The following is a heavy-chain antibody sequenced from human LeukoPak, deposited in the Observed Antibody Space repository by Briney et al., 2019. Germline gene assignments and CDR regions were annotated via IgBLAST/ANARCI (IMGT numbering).Heavy chain of an antibody. CDR1: GFTFSSYS. J-gene: IGHJ5*02. Sequence: GGSLRLSCAASGFTFSSYSMNWVRQAPGKGLEWVSSISSSSSYIYYADSVKGRFTISRDHAKNSLYLQMNSLRAEDTAVYYCARFGGYYCSSTSCYGWFDPWGQGTLVTVSS. V-gene: IGHV3-21*01. CDR2: ISSSSSYI. D-gene: IGHD2-2*01. CDR3: ARFGGYYCSSTSCYGWFDP.